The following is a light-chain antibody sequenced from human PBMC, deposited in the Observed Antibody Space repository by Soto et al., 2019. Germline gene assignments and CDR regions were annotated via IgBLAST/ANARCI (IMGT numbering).Light chain of an antibody. V-gene: IGKV3-20*01. CDR2: GAS. Sequence: EIVLTQSPGTLSLSPGEGATLSCRASESVASNYLAWYQQKPGQAPRLLIYGASSRATGIPDRFSGSGSGTDFTLTITRLQPEDFAVYFCQQYDDWLRLTFGGGTKVEIK. J-gene: IGKJ4*01. CDR1: ESVASNY. CDR3: QQYDDWLRLT.